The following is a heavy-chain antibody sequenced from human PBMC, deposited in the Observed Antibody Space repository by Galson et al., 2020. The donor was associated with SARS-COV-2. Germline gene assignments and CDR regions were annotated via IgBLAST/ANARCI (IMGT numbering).Heavy chain of an antibody. CDR3: ARHEEGYSTTWDFDH. V-gene: IGHV4-59*08. D-gene: IGHD6-13*01. J-gene: IGHJ4*02. CDR2: ISYSGTT. CDR1: SGSINSSY. Sequence: ASETLSLTCTVSSGSINSSYLSWIRQPPGKGLEWIGYISYSGTTHYNPSLNSRVAISVGSSKDHFSLRLRSVTVADTAVYYCARHEEGYSTTWDFDHWGQGTLVTVSS.